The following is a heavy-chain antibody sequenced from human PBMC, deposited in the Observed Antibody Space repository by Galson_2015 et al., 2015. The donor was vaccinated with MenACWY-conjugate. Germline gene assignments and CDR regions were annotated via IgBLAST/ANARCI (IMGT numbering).Heavy chain of an antibody. CDR2: IYSGGST. V-gene: IGHV3-66*01. CDR3: ARVVVVAGTHDYFDY. J-gene: IGHJ4*02. D-gene: IGHD6-19*01. Sequence: SLRLSCAASGFTVSNNYMSWVRQAPGRGLEWISIIYSGGSTYYADSVKGRITISRDNSKNTLYLQMNSLRAEDTAVYYCARVVVVAGTHDYFDYWGQGTLVTVSS. CDR1: GFTVSNNY.